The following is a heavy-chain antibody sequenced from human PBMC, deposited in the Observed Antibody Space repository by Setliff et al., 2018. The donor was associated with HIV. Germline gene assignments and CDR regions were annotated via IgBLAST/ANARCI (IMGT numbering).Heavy chain of an antibody. V-gene: IGHV4-59*01. CDR1: GGSITGYF. CDR3: AREIYGGNSRPFDS. D-gene: IGHD4-17*01. Sequence: SETLSLTCTISGGSITGYFWSWIRQPPGKGLEWIGYIYYNGNTNYNPSLKSRGTISVDTSKNQFSLKLTSVTAADTAVYYCAREIYGGNSRPFDSWGQGTLVTVSS. J-gene: IGHJ4*02. CDR2: IYYNGNT.